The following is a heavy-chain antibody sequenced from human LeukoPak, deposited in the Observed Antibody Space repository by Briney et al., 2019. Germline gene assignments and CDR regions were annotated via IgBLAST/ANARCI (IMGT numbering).Heavy chain of an antibody. Sequence: ASVKVSCKASGYTFTSYGISWVRQAPGQGLEWMGWISAYNGSTNYAQKLQGRATMTTDTSTSTAYMELRSLRSDDTAVYYCARGILPSHCSSTSCVGDFQRWGQGTLVTVSS. D-gene: IGHD2-2*01. CDR1: GYTFTSYG. J-gene: IGHJ1*01. V-gene: IGHV1-18*01. CDR2: ISAYNGST. CDR3: ARGILPSHCSSTSCVGDFQR.